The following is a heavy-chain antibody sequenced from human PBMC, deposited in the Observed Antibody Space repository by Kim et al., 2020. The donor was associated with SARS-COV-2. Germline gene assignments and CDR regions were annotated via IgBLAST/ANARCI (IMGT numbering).Heavy chain of an antibody. V-gene: IGHV3-33*01. D-gene: IGHD2-2*01. CDR1: GFTFSSYG. CDR2: IWYDGSNK. Sequence: GGSLRLSCAASGFTFSSYGMHWVRQAPGKGLEWVAVIWYDGSNKYYADSVKGRFTISRDKSKTTLYLQMNNLRADDTAVYYCARAFRLCSSTSCDDWFHP. J-gene: IGHJ5*02. CDR3: ARAFRLCSSTSCDDWFHP.